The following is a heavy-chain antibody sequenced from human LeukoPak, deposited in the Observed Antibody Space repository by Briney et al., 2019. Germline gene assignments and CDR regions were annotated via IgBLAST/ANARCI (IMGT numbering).Heavy chain of an antibody. CDR2: SSRSGTTI. V-gene: IGHV3-48*04. Sequence: GGSLRLSCAASGFTFSSYWMSWARQAPGKGLEWVSYSSRSGTTIYYADSVKGRFTISRDNAKNSLYLQMNSLRAEDTAVYYCARSYDFDYWGQGTLVTVSS. D-gene: IGHD3-16*01. CDR3: ARSYDFDY. J-gene: IGHJ4*02. CDR1: GFTFSSYW.